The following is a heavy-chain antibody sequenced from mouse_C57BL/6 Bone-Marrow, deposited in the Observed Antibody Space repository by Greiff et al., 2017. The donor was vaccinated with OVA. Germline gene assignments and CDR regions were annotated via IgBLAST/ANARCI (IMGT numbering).Heavy chain of an antibody. CDR2: ISSGGSYT. V-gene: IGHV5-6*01. CDR3: ARGGYEGWFAY. D-gene: IGHD3-1*01. Sequence: EVQLVESGGDLVKPGGSLKLSCAASGFTFSSYGMSWVRQTPDKRLEWVATISSGGSYTYYPDSVKGRFTISRDNAKNTLYLQMSRLESEDTAMYYCARGGYEGWFAYWGQGTLVTVSA. CDR1: GFTFSSYG. J-gene: IGHJ3*01.